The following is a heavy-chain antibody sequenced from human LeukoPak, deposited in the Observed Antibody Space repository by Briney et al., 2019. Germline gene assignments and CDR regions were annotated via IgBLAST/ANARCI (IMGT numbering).Heavy chain of an antibody. Sequence: ASVKVSCKASGNTFTDYYIHWVRQAPGQGLEWMGWISPNSGGTDYAQKFQGMVTMTRDTSISTAYVELSSLTSDDPAVYYCAIQPWGSGNNWYFDLWGRGTLVTVSS. D-gene: IGHD7-27*01. V-gene: IGHV1-2*02. J-gene: IGHJ2*01. CDR3: AIQPWGSGNNWYFDL. CDR1: GNTFTDYY. CDR2: ISPNSGGT.